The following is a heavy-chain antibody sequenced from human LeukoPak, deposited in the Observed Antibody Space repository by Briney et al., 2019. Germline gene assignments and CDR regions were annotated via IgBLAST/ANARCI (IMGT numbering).Heavy chain of an antibody. Sequence: SETLSLTCAVYGGSFSGYYWSWIRQPPGKGLEWIGEINHSGSTNYNPSLKSRVTISVDTSKNQFSLKLSSVTAADTAVYYCARSAGIRRIAARLFYYFDYWGQGTLVTVSS. CDR2: INHSGST. CDR1: GGSFSGYY. CDR3: ARSAGIRRIAARLFYYFDY. J-gene: IGHJ4*02. D-gene: IGHD6-6*01. V-gene: IGHV4-34*01.